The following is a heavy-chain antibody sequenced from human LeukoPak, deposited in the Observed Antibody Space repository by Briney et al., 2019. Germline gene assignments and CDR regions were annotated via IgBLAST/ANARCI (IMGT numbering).Heavy chain of an antibody. J-gene: IGHJ1*01. V-gene: IGHV1-46*01. CDR1: GYTFTNSY. CDR2: INPDGGNT. D-gene: IGHD3-10*01. Sequence: ASVKVSCKASGYTFTNSYIHWVRQAPGQVLEWMGLINPDGGNTNYAQNFQGRVTLTRDTSTSTVYMELSSLRSEDTAVYYCARNGASNYYGSGSFDEYFQHWGQGTLVTVSS. CDR3: ARNGASNYYGSGSFDEYFQH.